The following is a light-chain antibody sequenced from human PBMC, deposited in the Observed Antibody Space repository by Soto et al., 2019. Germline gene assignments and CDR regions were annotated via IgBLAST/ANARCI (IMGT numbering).Light chain of an antibody. Sequence: DIQMTQSPPSVSASVGDSVTITCRPSQHVXKWLDWYQQQPGKAPTVLXHAASSLQSGGPPRYSGSGYGTDFTLTISSLHPEDFATYYCQQANSFTSTFGQGTRLEIK. V-gene: IGKV1-12*01. J-gene: IGKJ5*01. CDR1: QHVXKW. CDR2: AAS. CDR3: QQANSFTST.